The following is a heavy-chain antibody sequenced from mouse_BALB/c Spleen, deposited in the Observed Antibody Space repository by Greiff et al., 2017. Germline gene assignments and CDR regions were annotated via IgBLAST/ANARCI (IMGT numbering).Heavy chain of an antibody. CDR2: ISSGGST. J-gene: IGHJ4*01. V-gene: IGHV5-6-5*01. Sequence: EVHLVESGGGLVKPGGSLKLSCAASGFTFSSYAMSWVRQTPEKRLEWVASISSGGSTYYPDSVKGRFTISRDNARNILYLQMSSLRSEDTAMYYCARRGITTVDYAMDYWGQGTSVTVSS. CDR1: GFTFSSYA. D-gene: IGHD1-1*01. CDR3: ARRGITTVDYAMDY.